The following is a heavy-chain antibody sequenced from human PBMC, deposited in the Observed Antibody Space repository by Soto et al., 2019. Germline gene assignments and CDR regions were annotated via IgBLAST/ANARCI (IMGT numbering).Heavy chain of an antibody. CDR2: IYWDDDK. CDR1: GFSLSTSGVG. D-gene: IGHD3-16*02. Sequence: SGPTLVNPTQTLTLTCTFSGFSLSTSGVGVGWIRQPPGKALEWLALIYWDDDKRYSPSLKSRLTITKDTSKNQVVLTMTNMDPVDTATYYCAHLFRGSYRYTVTGGFDYWGQGTPVTVSS. V-gene: IGHV2-5*02. CDR3: AHLFRGSYRYTVTGGFDY. J-gene: IGHJ4*02.